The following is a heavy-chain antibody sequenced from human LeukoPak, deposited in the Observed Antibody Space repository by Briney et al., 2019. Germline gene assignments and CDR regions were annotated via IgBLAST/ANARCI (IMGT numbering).Heavy chain of an antibody. J-gene: IGHJ2*01. V-gene: IGHV3-23*01. CDR3: ARDQRCSRFDGGCDQWYFDL. D-gene: IGHD5-12*01. CDR1: GFTFTSYA. CDR2: ISGGGEDT. Sequence: GGSLRLSCAASGFTFTSYAMSWIRQAPGKGLEWDSAISGGGEDTYYPDSVKGRFTISRDNSKNTLYLQMNSLRAEDTAMYYCARDQRCSRFDGGCDQWYFDLWGRGSLVTVSS.